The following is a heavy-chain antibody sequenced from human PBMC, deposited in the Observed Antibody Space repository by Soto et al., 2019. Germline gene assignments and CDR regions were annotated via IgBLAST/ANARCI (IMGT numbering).Heavy chain of an antibody. V-gene: IGHV4-39*01. CDR1: GGSINSNYF. J-gene: IGHJ4*02. CDR3: STTICSSAWSPDF. CDR2: IYYGGNT. D-gene: IGHD3-3*01. Sequence: PSETRSLTCAVSGGSINSNYFWGWIRQPPGRGLEWIGSIYYGGNTYYNPSLKRRVTISADVSKNQFSLNLNSGTAADTAVYYFSTTICSSAWSPDFRGQGTLVTVSS.